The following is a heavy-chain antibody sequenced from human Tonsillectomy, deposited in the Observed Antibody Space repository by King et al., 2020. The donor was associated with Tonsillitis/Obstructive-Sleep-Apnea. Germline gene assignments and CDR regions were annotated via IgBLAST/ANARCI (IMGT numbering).Heavy chain of an antibody. J-gene: IGHJ6*03. D-gene: IGHD2/OR15-2a*01. V-gene: IGHV3-30*03. Sequence: VQLVESGGGVVQPGRSLRLSCAASGFTFSEYGMYWVRQAPGKVLDLVAAISRDGSSKFYSDSVWGRFAISRDNSKSTLYLQLNSVTAGDTALYYCARERRMKYYMDVWGKGTTVTVSS. CDR3: ARERRMKYYMDV. CDR1: GFTFSEYG. CDR2: ISRDGSSK.